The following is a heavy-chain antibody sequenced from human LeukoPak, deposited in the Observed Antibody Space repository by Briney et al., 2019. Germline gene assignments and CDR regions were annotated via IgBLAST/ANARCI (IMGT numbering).Heavy chain of an antibody. CDR1: GYIFAHNG. J-gene: IGHJ6*02. V-gene: IGHV1-18*01. Sequence: ASVKVSCKPSGYIFAHNGISWVRQAPGQGPEWMGWISAYNGDTNYAQKLQGRVTMTTDTSTSTAYMELRSLRSDDTAVYYCARELPAAQTNYYYYGMDVWGQGTTVTVSS. D-gene: IGHD2-2*01. CDR2: ISAYNGDT. CDR3: ARELPAAQTNYYYYGMDV.